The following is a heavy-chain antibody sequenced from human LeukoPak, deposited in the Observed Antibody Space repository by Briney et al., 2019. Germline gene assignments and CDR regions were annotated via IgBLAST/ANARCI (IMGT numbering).Heavy chain of an antibody. CDR2: IYYSGST. CDR1: GGSISSYY. D-gene: IGHD3-22*01. Sequence: SETLSLTCTVSGGSISSYYWSWIRQPPGKGLEWIGYIYYSGSTNYNPSLKSRVTISVDTSKNQFSLKLSSVTAADTAVYYCARERTGYYDSSRPYFDLWGRGTLVTVSS. V-gene: IGHV4-59*01. J-gene: IGHJ2*01. CDR3: ARERTGYYDSSRPYFDL.